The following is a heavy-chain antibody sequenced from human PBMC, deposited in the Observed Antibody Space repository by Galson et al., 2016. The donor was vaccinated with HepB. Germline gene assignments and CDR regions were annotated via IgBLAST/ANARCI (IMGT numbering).Heavy chain of an antibody. V-gene: IGHV1-69*13. Sequence: SVKVSCKASGGTFSTFNSYAISWVRLAPGQGLEWMGGIVPAFGTTNYAQKFQGRVTFTADGSTSTVYMELSSLRSEDTAVYYCARDNEFGFGESDYYYYGMDGWGQGTTVTVSS. CDR2: IVPAFGTT. CDR3: ARDNEFGFGESDYYYYGMDG. J-gene: IGHJ6*02. D-gene: IGHD3-10*01. CDR1: GGTFSTFNSYA.